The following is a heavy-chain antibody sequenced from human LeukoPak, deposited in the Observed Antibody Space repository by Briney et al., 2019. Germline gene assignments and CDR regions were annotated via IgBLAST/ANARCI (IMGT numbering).Heavy chain of an antibody. CDR2: ISTMSNYI. J-gene: IGHJ4*02. CDR1: GFDFSTYA. D-gene: IGHD5-12*01. V-gene: IGHV3-21*01. Sequence: GGSLKLSCAASGFDFSTYAINWVRQAPGKGLEWVSSISTMSNYIFYGDSVKGRFTISRDNAKNSVYLQMNSLRPEDTAVYYCSRDRLGGLDYWGQGTLVTVSS. CDR3: SRDRLGGLDY.